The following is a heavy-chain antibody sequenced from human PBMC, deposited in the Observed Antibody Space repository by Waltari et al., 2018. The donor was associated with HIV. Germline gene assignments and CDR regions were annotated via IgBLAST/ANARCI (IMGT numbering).Heavy chain of an antibody. V-gene: IGHV3-23*01. CDR1: EFTFNNYA. CDR2: ISGSGGTT. J-gene: IGHJ4*02. Sequence: EALLLESGGDLVRPGGSLRISGVASEFTFNNYALGWVRQAPGEGLEWVSSISGSGGTTYYADSVKGRFTVSRDNSKNTMYLQMNSLRAGDTAIYYCAKSYGDYLRRYFFDYWGQGTLVTVSS. D-gene: IGHD4-17*01. CDR3: AKSYGDYLRRYFFDY.